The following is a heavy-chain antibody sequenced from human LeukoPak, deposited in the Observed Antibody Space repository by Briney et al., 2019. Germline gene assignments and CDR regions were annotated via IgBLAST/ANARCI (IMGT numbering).Heavy chain of an antibody. D-gene: IGHD4-17*01. J-gene: IGHJ4*02. CDR1: GYSISSGYY. CDR3: ARHGYGDGGYLDY. V-gene: IGHV4-38-2*02. Sequence: SETLSLTCTVSGYSISSGYYWGWIRQPPGKGLEWIGSIYHSGSTYYNPSLKSRVTISVDTSKNQFSLKLSSVTAADTAVYYCARHGYGDGGYLDYWGQGTLVTVSS. CDR2: IYHSGST.